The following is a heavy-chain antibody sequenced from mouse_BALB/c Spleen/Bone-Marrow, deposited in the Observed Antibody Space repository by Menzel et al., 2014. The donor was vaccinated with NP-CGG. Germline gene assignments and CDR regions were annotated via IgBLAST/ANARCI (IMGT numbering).Heavy chain of an antibody. D-gene: IGHD3-1*01. V-gene: IGHV1-9*01. CDR2: ILPGSGNT. CDR1: GYTFSSYW. Sequence: QVQLKESGAELMKPGASVKGSCKAIGYTFSSYWIERAKQRPGHGPEWIGEILPGSGNTNYNEKFKGKATFTADTSSNTAYMQLSSLTSEDSAVYYCARWAFDAWFAYWGQGTLVTVSA. CDR3: ARWAFDAWFAY. J-gene: IGHJ3*01.